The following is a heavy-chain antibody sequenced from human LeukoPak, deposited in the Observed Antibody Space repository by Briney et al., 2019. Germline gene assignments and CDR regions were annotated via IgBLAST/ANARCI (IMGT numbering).Heavy chain of an antibody. J-gene: IGHJ6*02. V-gene: IGHV1-69*04. D-gene: IGHD5-18*01. CDR3: ARAVLRGYSYGYYYYGMDV. CDR2: VIPILGIA. CDR1: GGTFSSYA. Sequence: SVKVSCKASGGTFSSYAISWVRQAPGQGLEWMGRVIPILGIANYAQKFQGRVTITADKSTSTAYMELSSLRSEDTAVYYCARAVLRGYSYGYYYYGMDVWGQGTTVTVSS.